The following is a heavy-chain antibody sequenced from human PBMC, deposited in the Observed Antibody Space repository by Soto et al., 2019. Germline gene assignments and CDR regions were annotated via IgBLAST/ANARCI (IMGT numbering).Heavy chain of an antibody. CDR3: ARGPRYCSGYSCDYYMDV. J-gene: IGHJ6*03. D-gene: IGHD2-15*01. CDR1: GFTFSSYA. CDR2: ISGSAAPT. V-gene: IGHV3-23*01. Sequence: EVQLLESGGGLVQPGGSLRLSCAASGFTFSSYAMSWVRQAPGKGLAWVSAISGSAAPTFYADSVKGRFTVSRDNSKNTLYLQMNSLRAEDTAVYYCARGPRYCSGYSCDYYMDVWGKGTMVTVSS.